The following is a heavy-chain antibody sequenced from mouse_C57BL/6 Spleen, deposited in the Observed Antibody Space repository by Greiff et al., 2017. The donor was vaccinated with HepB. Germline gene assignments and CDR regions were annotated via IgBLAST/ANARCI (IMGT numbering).Heavy chain of an antibody. D-gene: IGHD1-1*01. CDR1: GFSLTSYG. J-gene: IGHJ4*01. CDR2: IWSDGST. Sequence: QVQLKQSGPGLVAPSQSLSITCTVSGFSLTSYGVHWVRQPPGKGLEWLVVIWSDGSTTYNSALKSRLSISKDNSKSQVFLTMNSLQTDDTAMYYCARQPAVVENAMDYWGQGTSVTVSS. V-gene: IGHV2-6-1*01. CDR3: ARQPAVVENAMDY.